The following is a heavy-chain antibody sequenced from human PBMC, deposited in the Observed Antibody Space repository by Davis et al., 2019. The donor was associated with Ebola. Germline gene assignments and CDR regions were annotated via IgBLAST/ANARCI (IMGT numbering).Heavy chain of an antibody. CDR3: ARGGTTSCYSSGSD. CDR2: LVGGGGSA. CDR1: GFILSDAW. J-gene: IGHJ4*02. V-gene: IGHV3-23*01. Sequence: GGSLRLSCAASGFILSDAWMTWVRQAPGKGLEWVSTLVGGGGSAYYPDSLTGRFTVSRDNSKNTLYLQMNTLRPEDTAVYYCARGGTTSCYSSGSDWGQGALVTVSS. D-gene: IGHD2-2*02.